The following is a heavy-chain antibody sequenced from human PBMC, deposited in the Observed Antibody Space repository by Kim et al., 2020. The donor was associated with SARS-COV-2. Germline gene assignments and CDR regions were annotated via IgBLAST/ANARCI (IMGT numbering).Heavy chain of an antibody. J-gene: IGHJ5*02. CDR1: GGSISSSGFY. V-gene: IGHV4-39*01. CDR2: TYYDGST. Sequence: SETLSLTCAVSGGSISSSGFYWGWIRQPPGKGLEWIGSTYYDGSTYYNPPLKSRAIVSVDTSKNRFSLKLSSVTAADTAVYYCARQSYSSRGFYYRLDPWGQGTLVTVSS. D-gene: IGHD3-22*01. CDR3: ARQSYSSRGFYYRLDP.